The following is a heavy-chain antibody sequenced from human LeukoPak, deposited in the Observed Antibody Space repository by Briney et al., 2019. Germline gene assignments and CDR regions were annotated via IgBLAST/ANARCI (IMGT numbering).Heavy chain of an antibody. Sequence: PGGSLRLSCAASGFTFSGYEMNWVRQAPGKGLEWVLYISSGSTIYDADSVKGRFTISRDNAKNSLYLQMNSLRAEDTAVYYCARESIAVAGAPFDYWGQGTLVTVSS. D-gene: IGHD6-19*01. V-gene: IGHV3-48*03. J-gene: IGHJ4*02. CDR2: ISSGSTI. CDR1: GFTFSGYE. CDR3: ARESIAVAGAPFDY.